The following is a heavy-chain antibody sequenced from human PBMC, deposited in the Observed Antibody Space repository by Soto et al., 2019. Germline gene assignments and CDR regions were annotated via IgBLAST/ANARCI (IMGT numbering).Heavy chain of an antibody. CDR1: GFTFISHW. J-gene: IGHJ6*02. V-gene: IGHV3-74*01. D-gene: IGHD3-16*02. CDR3: VRGIYRKFGMDV. Sequence: EVQLVESGGGLVQPRGSLRLSCAASGFTFISHWIHWVRQTPGKGLVWVSRIDVGGSNRNYADSVKGRFTISRDNAKNTVYLQMNSLRADDTAVYYCVRGIYRKFGMDVWGQGTTV. CDR2: IDVGGSNR.